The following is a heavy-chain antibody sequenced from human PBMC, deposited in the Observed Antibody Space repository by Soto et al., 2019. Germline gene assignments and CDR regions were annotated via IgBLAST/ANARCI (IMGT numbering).Heavy chain of an antibody. Sequence: QITLKDSGPTLVKPTQTLTLTCTFAGVSLSTSGVGVGWIRQSPGKALQWLALIYWNGDKRYNQSLKTRLTITKDTSKNQVVLTLNNMDPVDTATYYCAHRPSGGFLFDYWGQGTLVNVSS. J-gene: IGHJ4*02. CDR2: IYWNGDK. D-gene: IGHD6-19*01. CDR3: AHRPSGGFLFDY. CDR1: GVSLSTSGVG. V-gene: IGHV2-5*01.